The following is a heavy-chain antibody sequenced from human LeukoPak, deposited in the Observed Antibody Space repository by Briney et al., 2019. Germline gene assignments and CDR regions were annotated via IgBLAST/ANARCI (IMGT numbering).Heavy chain of an antibody. CDR1: GFTFSSYA. V-gene: IGHV3-23*01. Sequence: PGVSLRLSCAASGFTFSSYAMRWVPQAPGRGLEWVSVLSGSGGSTYYADSVKGLFTISRDNSKNTLYLQMNSLRAEDTAVYYCAKENTMVRGVIITYFDYWGQGTLVAVSS. CDR3: AKENTMVRGVIITYFDY. CDR2: LSGSGGST. J-gene: IGHJ4*02. D-gene: IGHD3-10*01.